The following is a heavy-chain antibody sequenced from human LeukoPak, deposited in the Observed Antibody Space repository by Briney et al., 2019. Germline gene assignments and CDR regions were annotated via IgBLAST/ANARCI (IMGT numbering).Heavy chain of an antibody. Sequence: GGSLRLSCAASGFTFSSFGFHWVRQAPGKGLEWVAVISFDGSNEYHADSVKGRFTISRDNAKNTLYLQMNSLRAEDTAVYYCAREGGQRLDYWGQGTLVTVSS. CDR2: ISFDGSNE. V-gene: IGHV3-30*03. CDR1: GFTFSSFG. J-gene: IGHJ4*02. D-gene: IGHD3-16*01. CDR3: AREGGQRLDY.